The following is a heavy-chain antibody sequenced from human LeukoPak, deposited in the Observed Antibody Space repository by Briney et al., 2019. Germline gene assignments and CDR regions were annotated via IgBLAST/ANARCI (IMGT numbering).Heavy chain of an antibody. CDR1: GGSITSSSYY. CDR2: IYYSGST. CDR3: ARDSYGSGSSYNDYYYYMDV. D-gene: IGHD3-10*01. V-gene: IGHV4-39*07. Sequence: SETLSLTCIVSGGSITSSSYYWGWIRQPPGKGLEWIGSIYYSGSTYYNPSLKSRVTISVDTSKNQFSLKLSSVTPADTAVYYCARDSYGSGSSYNDYYYYMDVWGKGTTVTIS. J-gene: IGHJ6*03.